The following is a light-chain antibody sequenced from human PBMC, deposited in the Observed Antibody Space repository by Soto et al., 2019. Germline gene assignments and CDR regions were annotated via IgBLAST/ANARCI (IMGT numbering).Light chain of an antibody. CDR1: QSVSNN. CDR3: QQRSNWPIT. CDR2: GAS. Sequence: EILMTQSPATLSVSPGERATLSCRASQSVSNNLAWYQQKVGQAPRLLIYGASTRATGIPARFSGSGSGTDFTLTISSLEPEDFAVYYCQQRSNWPITFGQGTRLEI. J-gene: IGKJ5*01. V-gene: IGKV3-15*01.